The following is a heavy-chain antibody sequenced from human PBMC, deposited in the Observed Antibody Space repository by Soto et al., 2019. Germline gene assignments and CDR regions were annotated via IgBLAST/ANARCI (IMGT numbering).Heavy chain of an antibody. D-gene: IGHD3-22*01. CDR2: INPNSGGT. CDR1: GYTFTGYY. V-gene: IGHV1-2*04. J-gene: IGHJ5*02. Sequence: GASVKVSCKASGYTFTGYYMHWVRQATGQGLEWMGWINPNSGGTNYAQKFQGWVTMTRDTSISTAYMELSRLRSDDTALYYFARSYYYDSSGYYLTQGFDPWGQGTLVTVSS. CDR3: ARSYYYDSSGYYLTQGFDP.